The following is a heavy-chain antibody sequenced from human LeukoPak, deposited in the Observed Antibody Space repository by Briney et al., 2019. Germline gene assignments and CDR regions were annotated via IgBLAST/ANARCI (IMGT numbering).Heavy chain of an antibody. J-gene: IGHJ6*02. V-gene: IGHV3-9*01. CDR2: INWNSGNI. CDR1: GFTFSSYS. CDR3: AKDTSSSWSQNNGMDV. Sequence: PGGSLRLSCAASGFTFSSYSMNWVRQAPGKGLEWVSGINWNSGNIAYADSVKGRFTIPRDNAKNSLYLQMNSMSAEDTALYYCAKDTSSSWSQNNGMDVWGQGTTVTVSS. D-gene: IGHD6-13*01.